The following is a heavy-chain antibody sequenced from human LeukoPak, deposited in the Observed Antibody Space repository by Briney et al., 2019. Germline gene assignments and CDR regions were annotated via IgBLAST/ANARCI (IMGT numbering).Heavy chain of an antibody. J-gene: IGHJ5*02. CDR3: VARGSSTSMPFDP. V-gene: IGHV3-30-3*01. Sequence: GGSLRLSCAASGFTFNSYAMHWVRQAPGKGLEWVAVISYDGSNKYYADSVKGRFTISRDNSKNTLYLQMNSLRAEDTAVYYCVARGSSTSMPFDPWGQGTLVTVSS. CDR2: ISYDGSNK. CDR1: GFTFNSYA. D-gene: IGHD2-2*01.